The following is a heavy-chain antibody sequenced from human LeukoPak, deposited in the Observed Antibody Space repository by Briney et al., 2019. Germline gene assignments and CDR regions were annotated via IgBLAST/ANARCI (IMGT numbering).Heavy chain of an antibody. CDR3: ARAPEWLVYFDY. CDR1: GGSISSYY. Sequence: SETLSLTCTVSGGSISSYYWSWIRQPPGKGLEWIGYIYYSGSTNYNPSLKSRVTISVDTSKNQFSLKLSSVTAADTAVYYCARAPEWLVYFDYWGQGTLVTVSS. V-gene: IGHV4-59*01. J-gene: IGHJ4*02. D-gene: IGHD6-19*01. CDR2: IYYSGST.